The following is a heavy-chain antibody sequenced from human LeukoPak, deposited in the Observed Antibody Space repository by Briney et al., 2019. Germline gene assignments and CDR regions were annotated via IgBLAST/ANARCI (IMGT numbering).Heavy chain of an antibody. V-gene: IGHV3-21*01. CDR3: ARSSFPIVPAAPFDY. J-gene: IGHJ4*02. CDR1: GFTFSKYW. Sequence: GGSLRLSCGASGFTFSKYWMNWVCQAPGKGLEWVSSISSSSSYIYYADSVKGRFTISRDNAKNSLYLQMNSLRAEDTAVYYCARSSFPIVPAAPFDYWGQGTLVTVSS. D-gene: IGHD2-2*01. CDR2: ISSSSSYI.